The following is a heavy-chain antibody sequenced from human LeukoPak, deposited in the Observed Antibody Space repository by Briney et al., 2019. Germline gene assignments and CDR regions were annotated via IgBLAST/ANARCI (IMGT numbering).Heavy chain of an antibody. J-gene: IGHJ4*02. CDR2: INSDGSST. Sequence: GGSLRLSCAASGFTFSSYWMHWVRQPPGKGLVWVSCINSDGSSTSYADSVKGRFTISRDNSKNTLYLQMNSLRAEDTAVYYCARARTTRGFDYWGQGTLVTVSS. V-gene: IGHV3-74*01. CDR1: GFTFSSYW. D-gene: IGHD4-17*01. CDR3: ARARTTRGFDY.